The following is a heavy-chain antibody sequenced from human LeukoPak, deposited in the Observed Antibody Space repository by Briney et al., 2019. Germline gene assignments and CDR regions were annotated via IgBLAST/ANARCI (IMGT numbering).Heavy chain of an antibody. D-gene: IGHD3-10*01. Sequence: SETLSLTCAVYGGSFSGYYWSWIRQPPGKGLEWIGEINHSGSTNYNPSLKSRVTISVDTSKNQFSLKLSSVTAADTAVYYCARDYYGSGSYYWVYYYYMDVWGKGTTVTVSS. CDR1: GGSFSGYY. CDR3: ARDYYGSGSYYWVYYYYMDV. V-gene: IGHV4-34*01. CDR2: INHSGST. J-gene: IGHJ6*03.